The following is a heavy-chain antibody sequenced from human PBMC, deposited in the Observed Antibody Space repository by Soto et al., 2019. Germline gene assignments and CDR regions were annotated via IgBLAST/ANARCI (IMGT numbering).Heavy chain of an antibody. CDR2: ISAYNGNT. J-gene: IGHJ3*02. CDR3: ARSSSGPPPDAFDI. D-gene: IGHD6-19*01. V-gene: IGHV1-18*01. CDR1: GYTLSIYG. Sequence: GASVKVSCKASGYTLSIYGMTVGRKAPGQGLEWMGWISAYNGNTNYAQKLQGRVTMTTDTSTSTAYMELRSLRSDDTAVYYCARSSSGPPPDAFDIWGQGTMVTVSS.